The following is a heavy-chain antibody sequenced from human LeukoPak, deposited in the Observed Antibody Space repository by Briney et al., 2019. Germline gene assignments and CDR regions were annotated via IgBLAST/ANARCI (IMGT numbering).Heavy chain of an antibody. D-gene: IGHD5-18*01. V-gene: IGHV4-59*01. CDR3: ARGGGKPRGYSYGSLRADAFDI. J-gene: IGHJ3*02. CDR1: GGSISSYY. Sequence: PSETLSLTCTVSGGSISSYYWSWIRQPPGKGLEWIGYIYYSGSTNYNPSLKSRVTISVDTSKNQFSLKLSSVTAADTAVYYCARGGGKPRGYSYGSLRADAFDIWGQGTMVTVSS. CDR2: IYYSGST.